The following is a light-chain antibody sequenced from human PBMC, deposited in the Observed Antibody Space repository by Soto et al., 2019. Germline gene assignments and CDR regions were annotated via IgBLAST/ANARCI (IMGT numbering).Light chain of an antibody. CDR1: QSITNL. Sequence: IQMTQSPSTLSASVGDRVTITCRASQSITNLLAWYQQKPGKAPKLLIYDASSLEGGVPSRFSGSGSGTEFTLTISSLQPDDFATYYCQQYNSYSPAWTFGQGTKVDI. J-gene: IGKJ1*01. V-gene: IGKV1-5*01. CDR2: DAS. CDR3: QQYNSYSPAWT.